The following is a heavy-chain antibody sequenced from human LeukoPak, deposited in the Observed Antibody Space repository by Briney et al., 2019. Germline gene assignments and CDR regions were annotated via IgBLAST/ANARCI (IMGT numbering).Heavy chain of an antibody. D-gene: IGHD4-17*01. V-gene: IGHV3-30*04. Sequence: GGSLRLSCAASGFTFSSYAMHWVRQAPGEGLEWVAVISYDGSNKYYADSVKGRFTISRDNSKNTLYLQMNSLRAEDTAVYYCARDLLLRDYGDYTDYWGQGTLVTVSS. CDR1: GFTFSSYA. CDR3: ARDLLLRDYGDYTDY. J-gene: IGHJ4*02. CDR2: ISYDGSNK.